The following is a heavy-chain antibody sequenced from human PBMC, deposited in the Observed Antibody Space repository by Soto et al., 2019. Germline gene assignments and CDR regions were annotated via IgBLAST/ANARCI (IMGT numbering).Heavy chain of an antibody. CDR2: ISGSGST. V-gene: IGHV3-23*01. CDR3: AKALRFTFTTGYYMDV. CDR1: GFTVSSYA. D-gene: IGHD3-16*01. J-gene: IGHJ6*03. Sequence: EVQLLESGGGLVQPGGSLRLSCAASGFTVSSYAMSWVRQAPGKGLEWVSAISGSGSTYSADSVKGRFTISRDSSQNTVYLEMNSLRAEDTAVYYCAKALRFTFTTGYYMDVWGRGTTVTVSS.